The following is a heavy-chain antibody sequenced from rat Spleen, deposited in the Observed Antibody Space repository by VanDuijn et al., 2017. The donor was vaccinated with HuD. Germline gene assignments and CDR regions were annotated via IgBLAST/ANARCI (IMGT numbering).Heavy chain of an antibody. V-gene: IGHV5-25*01. CDR1: GFTFSDYY. CDR3: ARRGYNNRWYFDF. Sequence: EVQLVESGGGLVQPGRSLKLSCVASGFTFSDYYMAWVRQAPTKGLEWVASISTGGGNTYDRNSVKGRFTISRDNTKNTLYLQMDNLRSEDTATYYCARRGYNNRWYFDFWGPGTMVTVSS. J-gene: IGHJ1*01. D-gene: IGHD1-10*01. CDR2: ISTGGGNT.